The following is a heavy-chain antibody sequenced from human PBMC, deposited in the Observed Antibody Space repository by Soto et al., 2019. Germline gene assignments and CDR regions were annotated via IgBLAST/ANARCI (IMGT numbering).Heavy chain of an antibody. Sequence: QVQLVQSGAEVKKPGASVKVSCKASGYTFTSYGISWVRQAPGQGLEWMGWISAYNGNTNYAQKLQGRVTMTTDTSTSTAYMELRSLRSDDTAVYYCATGGYCSGGSCYTLSSYYYYGMDVWGQGTTVTASS. V-gene: IGHV1-18*04. CDR1: GYTFTSYG. CDR3: ATGGYCSGGSCYTLSSYYYYGMDV. D-gene: IGHD2-15*01. J-gene: IGHJ6*02. CDR2: ISAYNGNT.